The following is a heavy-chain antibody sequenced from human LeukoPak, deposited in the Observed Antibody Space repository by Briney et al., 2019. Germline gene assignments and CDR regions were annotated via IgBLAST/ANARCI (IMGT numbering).Heavy chain of an antibody. Sequence: SETLSLTCTFSVGSISSYYWSWIRHPPGKGLEGIGYIYTSGSPNYNTSLKSRVNISVDTSKNQFTMQLSSVTAAATAVYYCARVAATATRYMDVWGKGTTVTVSS. V-gene: IGHV4-4*09. CDR1: VGSISSYY. CDR3: ARVAATATRYMDV. D-gene: IGHD2-15*01. J-gene: IGHJ6*03. CDR2: IYTSGSP.